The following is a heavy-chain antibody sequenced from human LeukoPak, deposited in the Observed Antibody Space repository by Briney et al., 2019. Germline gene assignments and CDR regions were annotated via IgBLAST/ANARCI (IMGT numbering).Heavy chain of an antibody. CDR2: IYYSGST. Sequence: PSETLSLTCTVSGGSISSGGYYWSWIRQHPGKGLEWIGYIYYSGSTYYNPSLKSRVTISVDTSKNQFSLKRSSVTAADTAVYYCARCGIAAAGDYFDYWGQGTLVTVSS. J-gene: IGHJ4*02. CDR3: ARCGIAAAGDYFDY. D-gene: IGHD6-13*01. CDR1: GGSISSGGYY. V-gene: IGHV4-31*03.